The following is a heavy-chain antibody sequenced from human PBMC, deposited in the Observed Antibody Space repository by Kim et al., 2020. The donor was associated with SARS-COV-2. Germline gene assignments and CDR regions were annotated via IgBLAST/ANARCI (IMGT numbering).Heavy chain of an antibody. CDR3: AKADQVYHYYFDY. J-gene: IGHJ4*01. D-gene: IGHD2-2*01. V-gene: IGHV3-23*01. Sequence: GGSLRLSCTASGFTFSNYGMTWVRQAPGKGLEWVSAISCIGGGGSTYYADSVKVRFTVYRDNSKVTLYLQMNSPRAEDTAVYYCAKADQVYHYYFDYLG. CDR1: GFTFSNYG. CDR2: ISCIGGGGST.